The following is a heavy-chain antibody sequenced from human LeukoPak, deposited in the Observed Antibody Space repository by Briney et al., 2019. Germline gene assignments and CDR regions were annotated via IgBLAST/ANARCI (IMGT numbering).Heavy chain of an antibody. V-gene: IGHV1-69*04. D-gene: IGHD3-22*01. J-gene: IGHJ1*01. CDR1: GGTFSSYA. Sequence: SVKVSCKASGGTFSSYAISWVRQAPGQGLEWMGRIIPILGIANYAQKFQGRVTTTADKSTSTAYMELSSLRSEDTAVYYCARANYYDSSGYLNWGQGTLVTVSS. CDR2: IIPILGIA. CDR3: ARANYYDSSGYLN.